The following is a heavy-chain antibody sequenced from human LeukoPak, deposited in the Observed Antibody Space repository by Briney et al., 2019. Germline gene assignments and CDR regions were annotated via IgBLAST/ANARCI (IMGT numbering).Heavy chain of an antibody. J-gene: IGHJ4*02. CDR2: INHSGST. CDR3: ARHFSSSWYYFDY. CDR1: GGSISSSGYY. V-gene: IGHV4-39*01. D-gene: IGHD6-13*01. Sequence: PSETLSLTCTVSGGSISSSGYYWSWIRQPPGKGLEWIGEINHSGSTNYNPSLKSRVTISVDTSKNQFSLKLSSVTAADTAVYYCARHFSSSWYYFDYWGQGTLVTVSS.